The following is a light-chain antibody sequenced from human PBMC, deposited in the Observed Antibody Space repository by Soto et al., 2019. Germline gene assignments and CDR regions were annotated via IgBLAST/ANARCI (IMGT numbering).Light chain of an antibody. CDR2: AAS. CDR3: PSRWT. V-gene: IGKV1-27*01. Sequence: DIQMTHYPSYLSTPVAEEVFSPCRASQGISKYLAWYQQKPGKVPKLLIYAASTLQSGVPSRFSGSGSGTDFTLTISSLQPEDVATYYCPSRWTFGQGTKVDI. J-gene: IGKJ1*01. CDR1: QGISKY.